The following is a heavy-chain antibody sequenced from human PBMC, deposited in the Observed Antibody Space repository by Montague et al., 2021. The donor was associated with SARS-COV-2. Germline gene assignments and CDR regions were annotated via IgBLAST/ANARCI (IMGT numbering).Heavy chain of an antibody. D-gene: IGHD3-3*01. CDR3: ARQMGQSSIFGVVIQYYFDY. Sequence: SETLSLTCTVSGGSISSSSYYWGWIRQPPGKGLEWIGSIYYSGXTXYXXXXKXRVTISVDTSKNQFSLKLSSVTAADTAVYYCARQMGQSSIFGVVIQYYFDYWGQGTLVTGSS. V-gene: IGHV4-39*01. CDR1: GGSISSSSYY. J-gene: IGHJ4*02. CDR2: IYYSGXT.